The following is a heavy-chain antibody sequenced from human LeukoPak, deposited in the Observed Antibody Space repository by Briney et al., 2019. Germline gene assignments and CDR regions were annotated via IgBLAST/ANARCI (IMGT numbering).Heavy chain of an antibody. J-gene: IGHJ4*02. CDR3: ARALVVVTAKQDY. D-gene: IGHD2-21*02. Sequence: GGSLRLSCAASGFTFSSYAMHWVRQAPGKGLEWVAVISYDGSNKYYADSVKGRFTISRDNSKNTLYLQMNSLRAEDTAVYYCARALVVVTAKQDYWGQGTLVTDSS. V-gene: IGHV3-30*04. CDR2: ISYDGSNK. CDR1: GFTFSSYA.